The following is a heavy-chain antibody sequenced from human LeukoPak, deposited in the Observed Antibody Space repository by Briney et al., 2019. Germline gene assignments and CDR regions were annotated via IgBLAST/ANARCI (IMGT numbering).Heavy chain of an antibody. CDR2: ISGSGGRT. Sequence: GGSLRLSCAASGFTVSSNYMSWVRQAPGKGLEWVSVISGSGGRTYHADSVKGRFTISRDNSKNTLYLQMNSLRAEDTAVYYCAKETMVRGVTIWGQGTLVTVSS. D-gene: IGHD3-10*01. CDR1: GFTVSSNY. J-gene: IGHJ4*02. V-gene: IGHV3-23*01. CDR3: AKETMVRGVTI.